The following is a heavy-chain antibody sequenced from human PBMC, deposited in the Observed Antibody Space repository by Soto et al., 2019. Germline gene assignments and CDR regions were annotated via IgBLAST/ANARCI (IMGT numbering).Heavy chain of an antibody. V-gene: IGHV3-33*01. D-gene: IGHD5-18*01. CDR3: GTDGALCGTAVVDS. Sequence: QVQLVESGGGVVQPGKSLRLSCAASGFTFSTYGMHWVRQAPGKGLEWVAVIWYDGSNKYNGDHLKGRFTISRDNSKNTVYLQKNHLRAEDTDVYFFGTDGALCGTAVVDSWGQGTLVTVSS. CDR2: IWYDGSNK. J-gene: IGHJ4*02. CDR1: GFTFSTYG.